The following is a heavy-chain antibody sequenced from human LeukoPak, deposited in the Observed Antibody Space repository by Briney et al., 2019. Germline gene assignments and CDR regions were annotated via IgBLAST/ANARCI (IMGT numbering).Heavy chain of an antibody. V-gene: IGHV4-34*01. Sequence: SETLSLTCAVYGGSFSGYYWSWIRQPPGKGLEWIGEINHSGSTNYNPSLKSRVTMSIDKSKNQFSLTLNSVTVADTAVYYCAKSGGSSQKRVFDPWGQGTLVTVSS. CDR2: INHSGST. CDR3: AKSGGSSQKRVFDP. D-gene: IGHD1-26*01. CDR1: GGSFSGYY. J-gene: IGHJ5*02.